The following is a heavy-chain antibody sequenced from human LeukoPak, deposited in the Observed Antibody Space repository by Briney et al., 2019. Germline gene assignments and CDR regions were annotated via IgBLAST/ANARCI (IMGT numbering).Heavy chain of an antibody. V-gene: IGHV1-2*02. J-gene: IGHJ4*02. CDR3: GRVGYSSGWYDFDY. D-gene: IGHD6-19*01. Sequence: GASVKVSCKASGYTFTGYYMHWVRQAPGQGLEWMGWINPNSGGTNYAQKFQGRVTMTRDTSISTAYMELSRLRSDDTAVYYCGRVGYSSGWYDFDYWGQGTLVTVSS. CDR2: INPNSGGT. CDR1: GYTFTGYY.